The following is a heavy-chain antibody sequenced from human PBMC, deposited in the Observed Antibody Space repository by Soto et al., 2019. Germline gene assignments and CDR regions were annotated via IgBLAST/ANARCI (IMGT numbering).Heavy chain of an antibody. CDR2: IKQDGSEK. CDR1: EFTFSSYW. J-gene: IGHJ5*02. Sequence: GGSLRLSCAASEFTFSSYWMSWVRQAPGKGLEWVANIKQDGSEKYHADSVKGRFTISRDNAKNSLYLQMNSLRVEDTAMYYCARDPGYCSSGSCRWFDPWGQGTLVTVSS. CDR3: ARDPGYCSSGSCRWFDP. D-gene: IGHD2-15*01. V-gene: IGHV3-7*03.